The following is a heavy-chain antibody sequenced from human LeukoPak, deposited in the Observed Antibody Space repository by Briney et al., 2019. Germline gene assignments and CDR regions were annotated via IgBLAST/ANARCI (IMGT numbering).Heavy chain of an antibody. D-gene: IGHD2-21*01. CDR1: GFTFPNTW. J-gene: IGHJ5*02. V-gene: IGHV3-15*01. CDR3: IAARGIVP. Sequence: GGSLRLSCAASGFTFPNTWMSWVRQAPGKGLEWVGRIKSKTDGGTADYAAPGKGRFTISRDDSKNTMYLQMNSLKTEDTAVYSFIAARGIVPWGHGTLVTVSS. CDR2: IKSKTDGGTA.